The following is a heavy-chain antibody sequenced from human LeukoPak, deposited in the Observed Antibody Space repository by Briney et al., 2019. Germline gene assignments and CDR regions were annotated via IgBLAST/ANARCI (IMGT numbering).Heavy chain of an antibody. V-gene: IGHV3-21*01. CDR1: GFTFSSYS. CDR3: ARTYYYGSGSSPPDYFDY. CDR2: ISSSSSYL. D-gene: IGHD3-10*01. Sequence: GGSLRLSCAASGFTFSSYSMNWVRQAPGKGPEWVSSISSSSSYLYYADSVKGRFTISRDNAKNSLYLQMNSLRAEDTAVYYCARTYYYGSGSSPPDYFDYWGRGTLVTVSS. J-gene: IGHJ4*02.